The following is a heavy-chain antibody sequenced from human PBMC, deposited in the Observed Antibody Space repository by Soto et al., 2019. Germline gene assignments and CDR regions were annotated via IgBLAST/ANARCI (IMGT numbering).Heavy chain of an antibody. CDR3: AHRLGGFTCNDAYLDY. Sequence: QITLKESGPTVVEPTEALTLTCSFSGFSLTSRPMGVGWIRQSPGKALEWLAVIYWDDDKRYNPALRSRLTITKDTSKKQVVLTMTYMEPPDTATYYCAHRLGGFTCNDAYLDYWRQGTRVTVSS. V-gene: IGHV2-5*02. CDR2: IYWDDDK. J-gene: IGHJ4*02. D-gene: IGHD1-1*01. CDR1: GFSLTSRPMG.